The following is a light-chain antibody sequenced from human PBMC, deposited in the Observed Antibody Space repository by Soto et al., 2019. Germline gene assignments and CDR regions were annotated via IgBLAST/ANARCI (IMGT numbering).Light chain of an antibody. Sequence: QSALTQPRSVSVSPGQSVTISCTGTSSDVGAYDYASWYQQHPGKAPKLLIYHVSKRPSGVPDRFSGSKSGNTASLTISGLQAEDEADYYCCTDAGSYKVFGIGTKVTVL. CDR2: HVS. CDR1: SSDVGAYDY. V-gene: IGLV2-11*01. CDR3: CTDAGSYKV. J-gene: IGLJ1*01.